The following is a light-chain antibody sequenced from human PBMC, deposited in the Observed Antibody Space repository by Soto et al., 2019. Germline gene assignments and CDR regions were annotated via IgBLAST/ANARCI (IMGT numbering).Light chain of an antibody. CDR3: SSYTSSNTEV. V-gene: IGLV2-14*01. CDR1: TSDVGGYNY. CDR2: AVS. Sequence: QSALTQPASVSGSPGQSIAISCTGTTSDVGGYNYVSWYQQHPDKAPKLMIYAVSNRPSGVSNRFSGSKSGNTASLTISGLQAEDEADYYCSSYTSSNTEVLGTGTKLTVL. J-gene: IGLJ1*01.